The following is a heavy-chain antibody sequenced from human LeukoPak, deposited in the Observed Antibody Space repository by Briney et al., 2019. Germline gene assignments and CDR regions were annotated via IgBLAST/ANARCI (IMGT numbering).Heavy chain of an antibody. CDR2: IYYSGST. J-gene: IGHJ4*02. D-gene: IGHD6-13*01. Sequence: SETLSLTCTVSGGSISSSSYYWGRIRQPPGKGLEWIGSIYYSGSTYYNPSLKSRVTISVDTSNNQFSLKLSSVTAADTAVYYCASLRNPGYSSTWTPLDYWGQGTLGTVSS. V-gene: IGHV4-39*01. CDR1: GGSISSSSYY. CDR3: ASLRNPGYSSTWTPLDY.